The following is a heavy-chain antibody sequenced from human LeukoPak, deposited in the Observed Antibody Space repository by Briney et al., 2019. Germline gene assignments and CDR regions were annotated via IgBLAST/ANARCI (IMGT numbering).Heavy chain of an antibody. CDR2: ISPSGGST. D-gene: IGHD5-24*01. V-gene: IGHV1-46*01. CDR1: GYTFTGYW. Sequence: ASVKVSCKAFGYTFTGYWMHWVRQAPGQGPEWMGVISPSGGSTIYAQKFKGRVTLTRDMSTSTDYLELSSLRSEDTSVYYCPRGNSVRDEAWWFNPWGQGTLVTVSS. J-gene: IGHJ5*02. CDR3: PRGNSVRDEAWWFNP.